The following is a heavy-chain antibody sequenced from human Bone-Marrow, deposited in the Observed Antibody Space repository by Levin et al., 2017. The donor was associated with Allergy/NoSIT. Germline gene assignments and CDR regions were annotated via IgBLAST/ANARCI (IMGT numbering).Heavy chain of an antibody. CDR2: IDHSGST. J-gene: IGHJ5*02. CDR1: GGPFSGYY. CDR3: ARGYSGSGGDWFDP. D-gene: IGHD6-13*01. Sequence: SQTLSLTCAVYGGPFSGYYWNWIRPAPGKGLEWIGEIDHSGSTNYNPSLKSRVTMSVDPSNNQFSLKVISMTAADTAVYYCARGYSGSGGDWFDPWGQGTLVTVSS. V-gene: IGHV4-34*01.